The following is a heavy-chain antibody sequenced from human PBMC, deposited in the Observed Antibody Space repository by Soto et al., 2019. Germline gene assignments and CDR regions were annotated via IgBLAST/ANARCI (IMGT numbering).Heavy chain of an antibody. D-gene: IGHD1-1*01. J-gene: IGHJ4*02. Sequence: EVQLVESGGGLVQPGGSLRLSCAASGFTFSTYWMCWVRQAPGKGLEWVANIKADGSERYYVDSVKGRFTISRDNAKNSLYLQMPSLRAEDTAVYYCARDSGTSDYWGQGTLVTVSS. CDR1: GFTFSTYW. CDR3: ARDSGTSDY. V-gene: IGHV3-7*01. CDR2: IKADGSER.